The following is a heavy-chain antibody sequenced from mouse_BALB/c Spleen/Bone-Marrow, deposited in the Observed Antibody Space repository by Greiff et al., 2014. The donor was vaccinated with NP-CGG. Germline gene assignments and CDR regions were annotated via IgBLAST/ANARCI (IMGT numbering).Heavy chain of an antibody. CDR1: GFNIKDTY. Sequence: EVQVVESGAELVKPGASVKLSCTASGFNIKDTYMHWVKQRPEQGLEWIGRIDPANGNTKYDPKFQGKATITADTSSNTAYPQLSSLTSEDTAVYYCARVKLWSYAMDYWGQGTSVTVSS. D-gene: IGHD1-1*02. V-gene: IGHV14-3*02. J-gene: IGHJ4*01. CDR3: ARVKLWSYAMDY. CDR2: IDPANGNT.